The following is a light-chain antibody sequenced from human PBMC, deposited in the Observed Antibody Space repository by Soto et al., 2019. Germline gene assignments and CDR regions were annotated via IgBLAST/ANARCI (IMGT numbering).Light chain of an antibody. Sequence: QSALTQPASVSGSPGQSITISCTGTSSDIGADDFVSWYQHHPDKTPKLIIFEVTYRPTGISHRFSGSMSGNPPSLTISWLGAEDEAFYSCSSYRKTTFPHVGFAGGTKRTF. CDR1: SSDIGADDF. CDR2: EVT. J-gene: IGLJ2*01. CDR3: SSYRKTTFPHVG. V-gene: IGLV2-14*01.